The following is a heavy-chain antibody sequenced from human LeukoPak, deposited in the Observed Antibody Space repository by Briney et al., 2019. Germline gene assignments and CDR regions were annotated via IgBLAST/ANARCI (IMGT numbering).Heavy chain of an antibody. CDR2: SYHTEST. J-gene: IGHJ4*02. CDR1: GDSISSYY. D-gene: IGHD6-13*01. Sequence: PSETLSLTCTVSGDSISSYYWSWIRQPPGKGLELIGYSYHTESTNSNPSLTSRVTISVDKSKNQFSLKLSSVTAGDAAVSYYWTGYSSTWYHVDYWGQGTLVSVLS. V-gene: IGHV4-59*01. CDR3: WTGYSSTWYHVDY.